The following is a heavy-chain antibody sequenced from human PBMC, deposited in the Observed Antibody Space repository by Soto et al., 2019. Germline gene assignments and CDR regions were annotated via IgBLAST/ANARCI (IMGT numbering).Heavy chain of an antibody. J-gene: IGHJ6*02. CDR1: GYTFTSYA. Sequence: QVQLVQSGAEVKKPGASVKVSCKASGYTFTSYAMHWVRQAPGQRLEGMGWINAGNGNTKYSQKFQGRRPDIMCTXXHSKXXQGRTPCTKXPXAXQXXREVRGSGTQETAVYSCASSRMVVAPAALLPPPAYDYGMAAWGQGTTVTVSS. CDR3: XREVRGSGTQETAVYSCASSRMVVAPAALLPPPAYDYGMAA. CDR2: INAGNGNT. V-gene: IGHV1-3*01. D-gene: IGHD2-21*01.